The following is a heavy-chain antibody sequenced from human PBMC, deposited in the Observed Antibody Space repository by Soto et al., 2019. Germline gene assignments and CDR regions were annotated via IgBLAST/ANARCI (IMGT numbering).Heavy chain of an antibody. CDR2: ISYDGSNK. D-gene: IGHD5-18*01. Sequence: GGSLRLSCAASGFTFSSYAMHWVRQAPGKGLEWVAVISYDGSNKYYADSVKGRFTISRDNSKNTLYLQMNSLRAEDPAVYYCARESIVDTAFDYWGQGTLVTVSS. J-gene: IGHJ4*02. CDR3: ARESIVDTAFDY. V-gene: IGHV3-30-3*01. CDR1: GFTFSSYA.